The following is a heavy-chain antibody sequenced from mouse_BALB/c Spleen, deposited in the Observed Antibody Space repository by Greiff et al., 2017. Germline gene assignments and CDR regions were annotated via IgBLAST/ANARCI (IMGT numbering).Heavy chain of an antibody. Sequence: VKLVESGPGLVAPSQSLSITCTVSGFSLTSYDISWIRQPPGKGLAWLGVIWTGGGTNYNSAFMSRLSISKDNSKSQVFLKMNSLQTDDTAIYYCVRDDGSYFDYWGQGTTLTVSS. D-gene: IGHD2-3*01. CDR3: VRDDGSYFDY. CDR2: IWTGGGT. V-gene: IGHV2-9-2*01. CDR1: GFSLTSYD. J-gene: IGHJ2*01.